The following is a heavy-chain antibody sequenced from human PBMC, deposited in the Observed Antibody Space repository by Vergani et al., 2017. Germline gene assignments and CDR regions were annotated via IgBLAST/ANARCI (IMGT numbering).Heavy chain of an antibody. CDR2: ISSSSSYI. Sequence: ELQLVESGGGLVQPGGSLRLSCAASGSTVSGNYMTWVRQAPGKGLEWVSSISSSSSYIYYADSVKGRFTISRDNAKNSLYLQMNSLRAEDTAVYYCARSRLAGITMVRGVIGYWGQGTLVTVSS. D-gene: IGHD3-10*01. CDR3: ARSRLAGITMVRGVIGY. CDR1: GSTVSGNY. V-gene: IGHV3-21*01. J-gene: IGHJ4*02.